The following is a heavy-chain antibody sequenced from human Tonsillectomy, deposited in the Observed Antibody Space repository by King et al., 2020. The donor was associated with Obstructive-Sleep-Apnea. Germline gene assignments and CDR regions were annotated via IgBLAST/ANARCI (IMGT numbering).Heavy chain of an antibody. CDR1: GYSFSDYW. Sequence: QLVQSGAEVKKPGESLKISCKGSGYSFSDYWIAWVRQMPGEGLEWMGIMYAGDSDARYSPSFLGHVTISADESSSTAYLQWSSLKAADSAMYYCAASHSYYDELTFFDYWGQGTLFTVSS. CDR3: AASHSYYDELTFFDY. J-gene: IGHJ4*02. D-gene: IGHD3-22*01. CDR2: MYAGDSDA. V-gene: IGHV5-51*01.